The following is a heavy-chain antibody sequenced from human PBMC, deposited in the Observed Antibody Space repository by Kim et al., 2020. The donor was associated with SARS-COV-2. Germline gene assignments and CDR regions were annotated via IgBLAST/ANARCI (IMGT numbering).Heavy chain of an antibody. D-gene: IGHD5-12*01. V-gene: IGHV4-39*07. J-gene: IGHJ5*02. CDR3: ARDTMATRNWFDP. Sequence: SETLSLTCTASGGSISSSSYYWGWIRQPPGKELEWIGSIYYSGSTYYNPSLKSRVTISVDTSKNQISLKLSSVTAADTSVYYCARDTMATRNWFDPWGQGTLVTVSS. CDR1: GGSISSSSYY. CDR2: IYYSGST.